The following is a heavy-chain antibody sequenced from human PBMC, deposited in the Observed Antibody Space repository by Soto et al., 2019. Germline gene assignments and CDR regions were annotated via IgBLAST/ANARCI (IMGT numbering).Heavy chain of an antibody. V-gene: IGHV4-31*03. J-gene: IGHJ6*02. CDR1: GGSISSGGYY. D-gene: IGHD4-17*01. Sequence: PSETLSLTCTVSGGSISSGGYYWSWIRQHPGKGLEWIGYIYYSGSTYYNPSLKSRVTISVDTSKNQFSLKLSSVTAADTAVYYCARDNTVTSSPPYYYYYYGMDVWGQGTTVTVSS. CDR3: ARDNTVTSSPPYYYYYYGMDV. CDR2: IYYSGST.